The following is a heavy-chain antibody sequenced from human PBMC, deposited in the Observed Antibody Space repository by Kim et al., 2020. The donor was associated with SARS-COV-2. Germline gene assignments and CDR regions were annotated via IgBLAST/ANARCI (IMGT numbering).Heavy chain of an antibody. J-gene: IGHJ6*02. V-gene: IGHV7-4-1*02. CDR1: GYTFTSYA. CDR3: ARDRWGRYGSGSYYPLPQYYYYYYGMDV. D-gene: IGHD3-10*01. Sequence: ASVKVSCKASGYTFTSYAMNWVRQAPGQGLEWMGWINTNTGNPTYAQGFTGRFVFSLDTSVSTAYLQISSLKAEDTAVYYCARDRWGRYGSGSYYPLPQYYYYYYGMDVWGQGTTVTVSS. CDR2: INTNTGNP.